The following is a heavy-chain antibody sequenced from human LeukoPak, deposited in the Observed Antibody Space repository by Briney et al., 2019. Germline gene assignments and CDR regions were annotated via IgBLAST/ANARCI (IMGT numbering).Heavy chain of an antibody. D-gene: IGHD6-13*01. Sequence: GGSLRLSCAASGFTFSSYAMHWVRQAPGKGLEWVAVISYDGSNKYYADSVKGRFTISRDNSKNTLYLQMNSLRAEDTAVYYCARDYLDSSSWYGGFGYWGQGTLVTVSS. CDR3: ARDYLDSSSWYGGFGY. V-gene: IGHV3-30-3*01. CDR1: GFTFSSYA. CDR2: ISYDGSNK. J-gene: IGHJ4*02.